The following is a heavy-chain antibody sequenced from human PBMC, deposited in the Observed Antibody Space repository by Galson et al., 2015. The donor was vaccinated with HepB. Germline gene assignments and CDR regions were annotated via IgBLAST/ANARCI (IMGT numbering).Heavy chain of an antibody. Sequence: SVKVSCKASGYTFTSYGISWVRQAPGQGLEWMGWISAYNGNTNYAQKLQGRVTMTTDTSTSTAYMELRSLRSDDTAVYYCARVSGDGSSWYRENWFDPWGQGTLVTVSS. CDR2: ISAYNGNT. V-gene: IGHV1-18*04. CDR1: GYTFTSYG. D-gene: IGHD6-13*01. J-gene: IGHJ5*02. CDR3: ARVSGDGSSWYRENWFDP.